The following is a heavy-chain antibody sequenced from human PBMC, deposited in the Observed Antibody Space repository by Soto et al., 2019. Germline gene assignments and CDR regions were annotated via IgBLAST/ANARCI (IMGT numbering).Heavy chain of an antibody. CDR2: IDPSDSYT. CDR1: GFSFTSYW. J-gene: IGHJ4*02. D-gene: IGHD4-17*01. V-gene: IGHV5-10-1*01. Sequence: PGGSLKISWKGSGFSFTSYWISWVRQMPGKGLEWMGRIDPSDSYTNYSPSFQGHVTISRDNSQNTLYLQMNSLRAEDTAIYYCAKDMRPDGVWDIDFWGQGTLVTVSS. CDR3: AKDMRPDGVWDIDF.